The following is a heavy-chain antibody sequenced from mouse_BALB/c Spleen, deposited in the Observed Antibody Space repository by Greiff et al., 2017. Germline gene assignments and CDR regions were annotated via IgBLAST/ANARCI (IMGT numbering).Heavy chain of an antibody. Sequence: VQLQQSGPGLVKPSQSLSLTCTVTGYSITSDYAWNWIRQFPGNKLEWMGYISYSGSTSYNPSLKSRISITRDTSKNQFFLQLNSVTTEDTATYYCARGTGNFDYWGQGTTLTVSS. V-gene: IGHV3-2*02. CDR3: ARGTGNFDY. CDR2: ISYSGST. CDR1: GYSITSDYA. J-gene: IGHJ2*01. D-gene: IGHD3-3*01.